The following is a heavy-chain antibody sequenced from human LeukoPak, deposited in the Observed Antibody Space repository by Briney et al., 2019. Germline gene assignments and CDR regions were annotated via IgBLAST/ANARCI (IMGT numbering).Heavy chain of an antibody. D-gene: IGHD6-19*01. CDR1: GFTFSSYE. CDR3: ATLISGWSLY. V-gene: IGHV3-48*03. J-gene: IGHJ4*02. Sequence: GGSLRLSCAASGFTFSSYEMNWVRQAPGKGLEWVSYISSSGSTIYYADSVKGRFTISRDNAKNTLYLQMNSLRAEDTAVYYCATLISGWSLYWGQGTLVTVSS. CDR2: ISSSGSTI.